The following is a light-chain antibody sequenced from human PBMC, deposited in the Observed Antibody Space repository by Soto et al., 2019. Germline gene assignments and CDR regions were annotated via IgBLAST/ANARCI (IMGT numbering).Light chain of an antibody. CDR3: MQGNHWRHT. CDR1: QSLVYSYGNTY. V-gene: IGKV2-30*01. J-gene: IGKJ2*01. CDR2: KVS. Sequence: DVVMTQSPLSLPVTLGQPASFSCRSSQSLVYSYGNTYLYWYHQRPGQSPRRLIYKVSNRDSRVPATFSGSGSCADFTRQISRVEAEDVGVYYCMQGNHWRHTFGQGNTLDIK.